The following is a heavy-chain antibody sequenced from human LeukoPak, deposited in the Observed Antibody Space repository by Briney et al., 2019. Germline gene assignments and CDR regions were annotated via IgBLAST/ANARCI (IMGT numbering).Heavy chain of an antibody. CDR1: GFNFTSYW. Sequence: GXALQISCQGSGFNFTSYWIGWGRQVTGKGVEGMGIIYPGDSDTRYSPSFQRQLTISAHNSISTAYLQWSSLKASDTAMYFCARPYYGEGDYWGQGTLVTVSS. CDR2: IYPGDSDT. V-gene: IGHV5-51*01. J-gene: IGHJ4*02. D-gene: IGHD4-17*01. CDR3: ARPYYGEGDY.